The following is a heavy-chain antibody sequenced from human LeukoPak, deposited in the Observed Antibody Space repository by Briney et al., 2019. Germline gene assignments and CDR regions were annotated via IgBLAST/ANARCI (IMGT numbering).Heavy chain of an antibody. CDR3: AKVGYGSGSYFAFDI. V-gene: IGHV3-9*01. J-gene: IGHJ3*02. Sequence: PGGSLRLSCAASGFPFSSYWMAWVRQAPGKGLEWVSGISWNGGSIGYADSVKGRFTISRDNAKNSLYLQMNSLRAEDTALYYRAKVGYGSGSYFAFDIWGQGTMVTVSS. D-gene: IGHD3-10*01. CDR2: ISWNGGSI. CDR1: GFPFSSYW.